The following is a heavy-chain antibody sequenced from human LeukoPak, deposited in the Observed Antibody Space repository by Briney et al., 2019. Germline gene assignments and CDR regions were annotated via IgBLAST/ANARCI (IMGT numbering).Heavy chain of an antibody. V-gene: IGHV3-49*04. CDR3: TTGYSPDY. CDR1: GFTFGDYA. Sequence: GGSLRLSCTASGFTFGDYAMSWVRQVPGKGLEWVGFIRSKAYGGTTEYAASVKGRFTISRDDSKSIAYLQMNSLKTGDTAVYYCTTGYSPDYWGQGTLVTVSS. D-gene: IGHD5-18*01. CDR2: IRSKAYGGTT. J-gene: IGHJ4*02.